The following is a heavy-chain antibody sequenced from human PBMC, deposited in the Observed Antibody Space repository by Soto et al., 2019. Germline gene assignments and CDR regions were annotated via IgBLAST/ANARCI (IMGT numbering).Heavy chain of an antibody. J-gene: IGHJ4*02. CDR1: GFTFSSYA. D-gene: IGHD2-15*01. V-gene: IGHV3-23*01. CDR2: ISGSGGST. Sequence: GGSLRLSCAASGFTFSSYAMSWVRQAPGKGLEWVSAISGSGGSTYYADSVKGRFTISRDNSKNTLYLQMNSLRAEDTAVYYCAREDIVVVVAAKASYFDYWGQGTLVTVSS. CDR3: AREDIVVVVAAKASYFDY.